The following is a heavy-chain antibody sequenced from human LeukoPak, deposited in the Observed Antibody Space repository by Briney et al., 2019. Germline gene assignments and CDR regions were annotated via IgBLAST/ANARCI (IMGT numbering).Heavy chain of an antibody. CDR2: IKQDRSEK. J-gene: IGHJ4*02. CDR3: ARLREVPVFGVVTKSTSYFDY. CDR1: GFTFTNYW. Sequence: GGSLRLSCAASGFTFTNYWMSWVRQAPGKGLELVANIKQDRSEKYYVDSVKGRFTISRDNAKNSLYLQMNSLRAEDTAVYYCARLREVPVFGVVTKSTSYFDYWGQGTLVTVSS. V-gene: IGHV3-7*01. D-gene: IGHD3-3*01.